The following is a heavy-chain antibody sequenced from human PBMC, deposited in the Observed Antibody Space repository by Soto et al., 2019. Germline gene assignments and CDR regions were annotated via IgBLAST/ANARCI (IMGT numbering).Heavy chain of an antibody. CDR1: GGSVSSSSYY. V-gene: IGHV4-39*01. Sequence: SETLSLTCTVSGGSVSSSSYYWGWVRQPPGKGLEWIGSVYYSGSTYYNPSLESRVTISVDKSKNQFSLKLMSLSAADTAVYYCGSLEGLATISYSFDYWGQGVLVTVSS. J-gene: IGHJ4*02. CDR2: VYYSGST. CDR3: GSLEGLATISYSFDY. D-gene: IGHD3-3*01.